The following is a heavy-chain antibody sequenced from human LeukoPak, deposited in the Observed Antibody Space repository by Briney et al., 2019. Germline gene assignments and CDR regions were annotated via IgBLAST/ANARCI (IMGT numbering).Heavy chain of an antibody. CDR3: ARDILRFGEGSMDV. V-gene: IGHV4-34*01. CDR2: INHSGST. D-gene: IGHD3-10*01. CDR1: GGSFSGYY. J-gene: IGHJ6*02. Sequence: SETLSLTCAVYGGSFSGYYWSWIRQPPGKGLEWIGEINHSGSTNYNPSLKSRVTISVDTSKNQFSLKLSSVTAADTAVYYCARDILRFGEGSMDVWGQGTTVTVSS.